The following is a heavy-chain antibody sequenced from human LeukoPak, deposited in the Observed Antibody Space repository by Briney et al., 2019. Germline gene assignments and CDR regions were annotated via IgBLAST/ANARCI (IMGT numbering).Heavy chain of an antibody. Sequence: PGGSLRLSCAASGFTFSSYAMHWVRQAPGKGLEWVSAISGSGGSTYYADSVKGRFTISRDNSKNTLYLQMNSLRAEDTAVYYCAKDRGTVVTPGAFDYWGQGTLVTVSS. CDR1: GFTFSSYA. CDR2: ISGSGGST. D-gene: IGHD4-23*01. CDR3: AKDRGTVVTPGAFDY. V-gene: IGHV3-23*01. J-gene: IGHJ4*02.